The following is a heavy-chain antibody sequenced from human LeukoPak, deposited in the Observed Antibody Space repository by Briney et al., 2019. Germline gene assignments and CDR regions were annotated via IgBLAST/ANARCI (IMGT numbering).Heavy chain of an antibody. CDR3: ATDLNRGYIYGGDY. CDR1: GYTLIELS. V-gene: IGHV1-24*01. J-gene: IGHJ4*02. Sequence: GASVKVSCKVFGYTLIELSMHWVRQAPGEGLEWMGGFDPKHGGSIYAQKFQGRVTMTEDTSTDTAYMELSSLRSDDTAMYYCATDLNRGYIYGGDYWGQGTLVTVSS. D-gene: IGHD5-18*01. CDR2: FDPKHGGS.